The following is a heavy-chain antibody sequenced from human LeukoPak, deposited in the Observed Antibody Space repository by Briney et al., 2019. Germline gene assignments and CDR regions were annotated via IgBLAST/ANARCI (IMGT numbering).Heavy chain of an antibody. CDR3: ARAYEYGWFDP. Sequence: ASVKVSCKASGYTFTDYFIHWLRQAPGQGLEWMGWINPKNDGTNYAQNFQGRVTMTWERSIGTAHMELNSLRFDDTAIFYCARAYEYGWFDPWGQGTLVTVSS. CDR2: INPKNDGT. D-gene: IGHD5-12*01. CDR1: GYTFTDYF. V-gene: IGHV1-2*02. J-gene: IGHJ5*02.